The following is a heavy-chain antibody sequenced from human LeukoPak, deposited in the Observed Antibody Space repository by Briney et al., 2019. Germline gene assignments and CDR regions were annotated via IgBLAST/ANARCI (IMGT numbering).Heavy chain of an antibody. CDR1: GGSISSYY. D-gene: IGHD2-21*02. CDR3: GDCYYYFDY. CDR2: LYYSGNT. V-gene: IGHV4-59*03. J-gene: IGHJ4*02. Sequence: PSETLSLTCTVSGGSISSYYWHWIRQPPGKGLEWIGYLYYSGNTCYNSSLKSRVTMSVDTSKNQFSLKLSSVTAADTAVYCGGDCYYYFDYWGQGTLVTVSS.